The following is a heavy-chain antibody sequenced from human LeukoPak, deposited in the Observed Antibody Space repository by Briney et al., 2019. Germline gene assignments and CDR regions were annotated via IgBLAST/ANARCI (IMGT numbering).Heavy chain of an antibody. CDR1: GYSFTSYW. J-gene: IGHJ4*02. D-gene: IGHD3-22*01. V-gene: IGHV5-51*01. CDR3: ARRPYYYDSSGFPFDY. CDR2: IYPGDSDT. Sequence: GESLKISCKCSGYSFTSYWIGWVRQMPGKGLEWMGIIYPGDSDTRYSPSFQGQVTISADKSISTAYLQWRSLKASDTAMYYCARRPYYYDSSGFPFDYWGQGTLVTVSS.